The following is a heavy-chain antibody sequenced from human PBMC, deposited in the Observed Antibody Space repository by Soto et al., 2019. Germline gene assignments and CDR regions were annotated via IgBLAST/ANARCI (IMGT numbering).Heavy chain of an antibody. CDR2: IYYSGST. D-gene: IGHD3-3*01. Sequence: SETLSLTCTVSGGSISSSSYYWGWIRQPPGKGLEWIGSIYYSGSTYYNPSLKSRVTISVDTSKNQFSLKLSSVTAADTAVYYCARRPSSYYDFWSGYWATSADGMDVWGQGTTVT. J-gene: IGHJ6*02. CDR3: ARRPSSYYDFWSGYWATSADGMDV. V-gene: IGHV4-39*01. CDR1: GGSISSSSYY.